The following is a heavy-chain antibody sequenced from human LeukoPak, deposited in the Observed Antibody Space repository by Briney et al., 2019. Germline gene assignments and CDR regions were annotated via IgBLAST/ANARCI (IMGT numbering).Heavy chain of an antibody. CDR1: GYTFTSYG. D-gene: IGHD1-26*01. CDR3: AAVVGALDAFDI. J-gene: IGHJ3*02. Sequence: ASVKVSCKASGYTFTSYGISWVRQAPGQGLEWMGWISAYNGNTNYAQKLQGRVTMTTDTSTSTAYMELSSLRSEDTAVYYCAAVVGALDAFDIWGQGTMVTVSS. CDR2: ISAYNGNT. V-gene: IGHV1-18*01.